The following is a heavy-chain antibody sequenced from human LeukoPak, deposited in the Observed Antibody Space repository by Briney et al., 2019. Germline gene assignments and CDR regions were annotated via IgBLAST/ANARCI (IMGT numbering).Heavy chain of an antibody. CDR3: AKDGVWFGEFHDAFDI. D-gene: IGHD3-10*01. Sequence: GGSLRLSCAASGITFSSYGMHWVRQAPGKGLEWVAFIRYDGSNKYYADSVKGRFTISRDNSKNTLYLQMNSLRAEDTAVYYCAKDGVWFGEFHDAFDIWGQGTMVTVSS. CDR2: IRYDGSNK. CDR1: GITFSSYG. V-gene: IGHV3-30*02. J-gene: IGHJ3*02.